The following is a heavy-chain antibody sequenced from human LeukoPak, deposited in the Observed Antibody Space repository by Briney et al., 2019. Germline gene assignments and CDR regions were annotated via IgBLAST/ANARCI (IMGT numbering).Heavy chain of an antibody. Sequence: PGESLRLSCAASGFTFRSHGMHWVRQRPGKGLEWVAAISYDGSNKYYADSEKGRFTISRDNSKNTLYLQMNSLRAEDTAVYYCVKDWGSTMTMLRGRLEYWGQGTLATVSS. V-gene: IGHV3-30*18. CDR1: GFTFRSHG. CDR3: VKDWGSTMTMLRGRLEY. J-gene: IGHJ4*02. CDR2: ISYDGSNK. D-gene: IGHD3-10*01.